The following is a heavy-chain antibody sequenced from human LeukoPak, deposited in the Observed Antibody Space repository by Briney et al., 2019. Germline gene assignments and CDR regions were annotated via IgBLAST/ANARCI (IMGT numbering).Heavy chain of an antibody. V-gene: IGHV3-23*01. CDR2: ISGSGGST. J-gene: IGHJ5*02. Sequence: GGSLRLSCAASGFTFSSYAMSWVRQAPGKGLEWVSAISGSGGSTYYADSVKGRFTISRDNSKTTLYLQMNSLRAEDTAVYYCAKDRQVRDGSGSYYKVSCCWFDPWGQGTLVTVSS. CDR1: GFTFSSYA. D-gene: IGHD3-10*01. CDR3: AKDRQVRDGSGSYYKVSCCWFDP.